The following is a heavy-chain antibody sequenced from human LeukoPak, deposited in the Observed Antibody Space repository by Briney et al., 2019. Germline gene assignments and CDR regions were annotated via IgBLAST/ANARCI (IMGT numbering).Heavy chain of an antibody. D-gene: IGHD2-15*01. CDR2: IYYSGST. CDR1: GVSISSYY. Sequence: SETLSLTCTVSGVSISSYYWSWIRQPPGKGLEWIGYIYYSGSTNYNPSLKSRVTISVDTSKNQFSLKLSSVTAADTAVYYCARVTLGYCSGGSCYGFWFDPWGQGTLVTVSS. CDR3: ARVTLGYCSGGSCYGFWFDP. V-gene: IGHV4-59*01. J-gene: IGHJ5*02.